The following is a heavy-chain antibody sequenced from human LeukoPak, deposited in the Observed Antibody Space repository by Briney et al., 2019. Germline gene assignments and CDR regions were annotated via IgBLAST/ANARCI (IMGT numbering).Heavy chain of an antibody. CDR3: ARDLQQLGQHNFDY. Sequence: GGSLRLSCAASGFTFSSYSMNWVRQAPGKGLGWVSYISSSSSTIYYADSVKGRFTISRDNAKNSLYLQMNSLRAEDTAVYYCARDLQQLGQHNFDYWGQGTLVTVSS. CDR2: ISSSSSTI. J-gene: IGHJ4*02. V-gene: IGHV3-48*01. D-gene: IGHD6-13*01. CDR1: GFTFSSYS.